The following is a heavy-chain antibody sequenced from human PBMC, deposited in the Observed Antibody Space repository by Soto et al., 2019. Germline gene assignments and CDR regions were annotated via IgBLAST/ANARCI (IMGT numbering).Heavy chain of an antibody. CDR1: GGTFSSYA. J-gene: IGHJ6*02. CDR2: IIPIFGTA. CDR3: ARVGYDFWSGYSPYYYYGMDV. D-gene: IGHD3-3*01. Sequence: SVKVSCKASGGTFSSYAISWVRQAPGQGLEWMGGIIPIFGTANYAQKFQGRVTITADESTSTAYMELSSLRSEDTAVYYCARVGYDFWSGYSPYYYYGMDVWGQGTTVTVSS. V-gene: IGHV1-69*13.